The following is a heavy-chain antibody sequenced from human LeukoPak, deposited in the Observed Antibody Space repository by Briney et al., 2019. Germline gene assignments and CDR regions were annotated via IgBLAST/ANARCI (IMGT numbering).Heavy chain of an antibody. V-gene: IGHV3-33*01. Sequence: QAGGSLRLSCAASGFTFSSYGMHWVRQAPGKGLEWVAVIWYDGSNKYYADSVKDRFTISRDNSKNTLYLQMNSLRAEDTAVYYCARDPGYSYGYFDYWGQGTLVTVSS. CDR3: ARDPGYSYGYFDY. CDR2: IWYDGSNK. D-gene: IGHD5-18*01. CDR1: GFTFSSYG. J-gene: IGHJ4*02.